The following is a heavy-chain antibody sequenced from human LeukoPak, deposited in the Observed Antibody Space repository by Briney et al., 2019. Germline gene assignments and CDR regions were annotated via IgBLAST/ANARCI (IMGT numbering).Heavy chain of an antibody. V-gene: IGHV4-39*07. D-gene: IGHD1-26*01. Sequence: SETLSLTCTVSGGSISSNSYYWGWIRQPPGKGLQWIGSINYSGRTYYNPSLKSRVTISLDTSKNQFSLKLSSVTAADTAVYYCARGDDSWNYSGDAFDIWGRGTMVTVSS. CDR1: GGSISSNSYY. CDR2: INYSGRT. CDR3: ARGDDSWNYSGDAFDI. J-gene: IGHJ3*02.